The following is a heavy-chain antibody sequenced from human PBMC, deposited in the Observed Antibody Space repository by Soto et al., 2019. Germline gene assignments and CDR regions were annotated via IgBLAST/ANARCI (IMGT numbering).Heavy chain of an antibody. CDR2: IFPGDLDT. V-gene: IGHV5-51*01. CDR1: GFDFFTSW. D-gene: IGHD3-16*01. Sequence: PGESLKISCKVSGFDFFTSWIAWVRQMPGKGLEWMGIIFPGDLDTRYSPSFQGQVSISVDSSTSTVYLQWNSLKASDTATYYCAKVFMITFGGLTPSAYYFDYWGQGTLVTVSS. CDR3: AKVFMITFGGLTPSAYYFDY. J-gene: IGHJ4*02.